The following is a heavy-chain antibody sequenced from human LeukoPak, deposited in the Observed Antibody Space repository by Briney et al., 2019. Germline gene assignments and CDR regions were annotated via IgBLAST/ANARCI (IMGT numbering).Heavy chain of an antibody. J-gene: IGHJ4*02. V-gene: IGHV4-4*07. CDR2: IYASGAT. D-gene: IGHD3-10*01. Sequence: PSETLSLTCTVSDGSISHYYWSWIRQPAGKGLEWIGRIYASGATNYNPSLKSRVTMSVDTSKNQFSLKLSSVTAADTAVYYCARDTYYYDSGSYYAYWGQGTLVTVSS. CDR1: DGSISHYY. CDR3: ARDTYYYDSGSYYAY.